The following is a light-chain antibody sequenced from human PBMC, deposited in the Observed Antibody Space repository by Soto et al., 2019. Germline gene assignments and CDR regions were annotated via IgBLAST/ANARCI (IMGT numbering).Light chain of an antibody. Sequence: QSVLTQPPSVSAAPGQKVTISCSGSSSNIGGNSVSWYQQLPGTAPKLLIYDDNQRPSGIPDRFPGSKSGTSATLGITGFQTGDEADYYCGSWDSSLRAYVFGTGTKATVL. CDR2: DDN. CDR3: GSWDSSLRAYV. J-gene: IGLJ1*01. V-gene: IGLV1-51*01. CDR1: SSNIGGNS.